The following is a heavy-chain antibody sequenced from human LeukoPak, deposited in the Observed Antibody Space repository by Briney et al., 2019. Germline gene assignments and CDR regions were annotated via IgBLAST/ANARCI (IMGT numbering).Heavy chain of an antibody. V-gene: IGHV1-2*02. CDR1: GYTFTGYY. CDR3: ARDRVLMVYARHASAFDI. J-gene: IGHJ3*02. D-gene: IGHD2-8*01. Sequence: GASVKVSCKASGYTFTGYYMHWVRQAPGQGLEWMGWINPNSGGTNYAQKFQGRVTMTRDTSISTAYMELSRLRSDDTAVYYCARDRVLMVYARHASAFDIWGQGTMVTVSS. CDR2: INPNSGGT.